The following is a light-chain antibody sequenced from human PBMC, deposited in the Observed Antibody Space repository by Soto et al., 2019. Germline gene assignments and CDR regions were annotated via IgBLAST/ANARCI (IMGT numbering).Light chain of an antibody. V-gene: IGKV3-15*01. Sequence: DIVMTQSPATLSVSLGERATLSCRASHSVITNLAWYQHRPGQAPRLLVYGASTRAAGIPARFSGSGSGTEFTLTISSLQSEDFAIYYCQQYNDWPLLTYGGGTKVEIK. CDR1: HSVITN. J-gene: IGKJ4*01. CDR2: GAS. CDR3: QQYNDWPLLT.